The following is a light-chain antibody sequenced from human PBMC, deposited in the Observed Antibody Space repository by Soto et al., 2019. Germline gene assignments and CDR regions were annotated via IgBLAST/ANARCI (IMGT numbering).Light chain of an antibody. V-gene: IGLV4-60*02. CDR3: ETWDSNTHV. CDR1: SGHSSYI. Sequence: QSVLTQSSSASASLGSSDKLTCTLSSGHSSYIIAWHQQQPGKAPRYLMKLEGSGSYNKGSGVPDRFSGSSSGADRYLTISNLQFEDEADYYCETWDSNTHVFGTGTKLTVL. J-gene: IGLJ1*01. CDR2: LEGSGSY.